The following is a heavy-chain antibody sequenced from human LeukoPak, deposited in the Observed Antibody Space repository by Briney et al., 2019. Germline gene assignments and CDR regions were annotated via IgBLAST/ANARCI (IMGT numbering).Heavy chain of an antibody. J-gene: IGHJ4*02. Sequence: SVKVSCKASGGTFTTYTINWVRQAPGQGLEWMGGIIPIFHTANYAHKFQGRVTITADESARTAYMELSSLGSDDTAVYYCARDHDSNVYYAQFAYWGQGTLVTVSS. CDR3: ARDHDSNVYYAQFAY. CDR2: IIPIFHTA. V-gene: IGHV1-69*13. D-gene: IGHD3-22*01. CDR1: GGTFTTYT.